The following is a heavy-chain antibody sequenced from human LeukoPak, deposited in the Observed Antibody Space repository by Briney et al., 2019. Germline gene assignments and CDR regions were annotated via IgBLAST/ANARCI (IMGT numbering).Heavy chain of an antibody. D-gene: IGHD3-22*01. CDR1: GGTFSSYA. CDR3: ARDQGHYYDSSGYHTFDY. V-gene: IGHV1-69*05. Sequence: SVKVSCKASGGTFSSYAISWVRQAPGQGLEWMGGIIPIFGTANYAQKLRGRVTITTDESTSTAYMELSSLRSEDTAVYYCARDQGHYYDSSGYHTFDYWGQGTLVTVSS. CDR2: IIPIFGTA. J-gene: IGHJ4*02.